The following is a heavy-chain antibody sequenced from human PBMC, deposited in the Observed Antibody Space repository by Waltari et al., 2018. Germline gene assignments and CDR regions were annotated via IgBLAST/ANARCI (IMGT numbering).Heavy chain of an antibody. V-gene: IGHV3-53*01. CDR1: GFTVRTNF. J-gene: IGHJ4*02. D-gene: IGHD6-19*01. CDR2: MYSGGNT. Sequence: EVQLVESGGNLIQPGGSLRLSCAASGFTVRTNFISWVRQAPGKGLEWVSIMYSGGNTDYAGSVKGRFTISRDNYKNMLYLEMNSLRAEDTAVYYCAKQSPSYTRGWYPLESWGPGTLVTVSP. CDR3: AKQSPSYTRGWYPLES.